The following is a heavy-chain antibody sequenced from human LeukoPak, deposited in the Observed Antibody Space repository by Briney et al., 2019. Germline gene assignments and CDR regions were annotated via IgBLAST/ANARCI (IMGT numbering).Heavy chain of an antibody. CDR1: GGSISSGNW. V-gene: IGHV4-4*02. J-gene: IGHJ4*02. D-gene: IGHD3-10*01. CDR2: IYHIGST. Sequence: SGTLSLTCAVSGGSISSGNWWSWVRQPPGKGLEWIGEIYHIGSTNYNPSLKSRVTISVDKSKNQFSLKLSSVTAADTAVYYCARAGYGSGSYLLDYWGQGTLVTVSS. CDR3: ARAGYGSGSYLLDY.